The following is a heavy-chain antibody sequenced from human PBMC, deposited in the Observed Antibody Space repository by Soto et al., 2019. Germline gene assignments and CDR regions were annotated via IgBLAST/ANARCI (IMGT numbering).Heavy chain of an antibody. D-gene: IGHD4-17*01. V-gene: IGHV3-33*01. CDR1: GFTFSSYG. J-gene: IGHJ4*02. CDR3: ARGTNDYGDLLEDY. CDR2: IWYDGSNK. Sequence: GGSLRLSCAASGFTFSSYGMHWVRQAPGKGLEWVAVIWYDGSNKYYADSVKGRFTISRDNSKNTLYLQMNSLRAEDTAVYYCARGTNDYGDLLEDYWGQGTLVTVSS.